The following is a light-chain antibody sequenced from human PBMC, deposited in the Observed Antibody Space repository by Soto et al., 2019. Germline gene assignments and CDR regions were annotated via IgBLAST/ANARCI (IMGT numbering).Light chain of an antibody. CDR2: GAS. Sequence: EIVMTQYPATLSVSPGERATLSCRASQSVSSNLAWYQQKPGQAPRLLIYGASTRATGIPARFSGSGSGTEFTLTINSLQSEDFVVYYCQQYNNWPRTFGQGTKVDIK. CDR3: QQYNNWPRT. J-gene: IGKJ1*01. V-gene: IGKV3-15*01. CDR1: QSVSSN.